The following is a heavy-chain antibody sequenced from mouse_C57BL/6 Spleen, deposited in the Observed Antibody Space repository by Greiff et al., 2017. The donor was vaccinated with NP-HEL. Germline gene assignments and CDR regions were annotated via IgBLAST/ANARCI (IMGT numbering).Heavy chain of an antibody. CDR1: GYTFTSYW. Sequence: QVQLQQPGAELVKPGASVKLSCKASGYTFTSYWMHWVKQRPGQGLEWIGMIHPNSGSTNYNEKFKSKATLTVDKSSSTAYMQLSSLTSEDSAVYYCARSGTAVEEAWFAYWGQGTLVTVSA. CDR2: IHPNSGST. J-gene: IGHJ3*01. V-gene: IGHV1-64*01. CDR3: ARSGTAVEEAWFAY. D-gene: IGHD1-1*01.